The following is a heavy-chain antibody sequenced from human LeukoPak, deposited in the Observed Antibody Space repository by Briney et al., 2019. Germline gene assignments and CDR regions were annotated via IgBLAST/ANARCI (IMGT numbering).Heavy chain of an antibody. CDR3: ARDDCGANCYALIDY. CDR1: GFTFSNYA. CDR2: ISYDGSNQ. D-gene: IGHD4/OR15-4a*01. V-gene: IGHV3-30-3*01. Sequence: GSLRLSCAASGFTFSNYAMHWVRQAPGKGLEWVAVISYDGSNQYYADSVKGRFTISRDNSKNTVYLQMTGLRAEDTAVYYCARDDCGANCYALIDYWGQGTLVTVSS. J-gene: IGHJ4*02.